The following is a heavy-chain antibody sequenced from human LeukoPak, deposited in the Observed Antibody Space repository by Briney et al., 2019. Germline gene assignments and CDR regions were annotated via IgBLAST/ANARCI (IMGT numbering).Heavy chain of an antibody. CDR3: AKDHRGYSSSGWFDP. CDR1: GFTFSSYA. D-gene: IGHD6-13*01. CDR2: ISGSGGSI. V-gene: IGHV3-23*01. J-gene: IGHJ5*02. Sequence: GGSLRLSCAASGFTFSSYAMSWVRQAPGKGLEWVSAISGSGGSIYYADSVKGRFTISRDNSKNTLYLQMNSLRAEDTAVYYCAKDHRGYSSSGWFDPWGQGTLVTVSS.